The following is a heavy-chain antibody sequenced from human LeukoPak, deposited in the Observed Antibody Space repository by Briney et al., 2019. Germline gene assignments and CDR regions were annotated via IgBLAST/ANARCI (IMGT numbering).Heavy chain of an antibody. Sequence: PGGSLRLSCAASGSTFSSYSMNWVRQAPGKGLEWVSSISSSSSYIYYADSVKGRFTISRDNAKNSLYLQMNSLRAEDTAVYYCARVGCSSTSCPKYFQHWGQGTLVTVSS. D-gene: IGHD2-2*01. CDR3: ARVGCSSTSCPKYFQH. CDR2: ISSSSSYI. J-gene: IGHJ1*01. V-gene: IGHV3-21*01. CDR1: GSTFSSYS.